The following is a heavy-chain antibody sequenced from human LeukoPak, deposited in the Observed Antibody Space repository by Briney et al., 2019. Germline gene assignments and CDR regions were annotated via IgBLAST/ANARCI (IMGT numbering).Heavy chain of an antibody. V-gene: IGHV1-69*05. CDR1: GGTFSSYA. Sequence: GASVNVSCKASGGTFSSYAISWVRQAPGQGLEWMGGIIPIFGTANYAQKFQGRVTITTDESTSTAYMELSSLRSEDTAVYYCARGQPGVERLCDYWGQGTLITVSS. CDR3: ARGQPGVERLCDY. D-gene: IGHD2-2*01. J-gene: IGHJ4*02. CDR2: IIPIFGTA.